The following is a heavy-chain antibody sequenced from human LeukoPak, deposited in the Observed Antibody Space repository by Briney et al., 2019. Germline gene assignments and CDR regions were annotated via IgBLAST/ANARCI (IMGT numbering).Heavy chain of an antibody. CDR3: ARELGSYGDFAFGDY. V-gene: IGHV1-46*01. D-gene: IGHD4-17*01. CDR1: GYTFTSYY. CDR2: INPSGGST. J-gene: IGHJ4*02. Sequence: ASVKVSCKASGYTFTSYYMHWVRQAPGQGLEWMGIINPSGGSTSYAQKFQGRVTMTRDTSISTAYMELSRLRSDDTAVYYCARELGSYGDFAFGDYWGQGTLVTVSS.